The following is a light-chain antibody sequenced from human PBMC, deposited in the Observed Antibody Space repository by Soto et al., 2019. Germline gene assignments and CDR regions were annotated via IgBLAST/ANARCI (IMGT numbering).Light chain of an antibody. J-gene: IGLJ3*02. CDR3: SLYTSSSTWV. CDR2: EVS. CDR1: SSDVGSYNR. V-gene: IGLV2-18*01. Sequence: QSALTQPPSVSGSPGQSVTISCTGVSSDVGSYNRVSWYQQPPGTAPKLMIYEVSNRPSGVPDRFSGSKSGNTASLTISGLQAEDEADYYCSLYTSSSTWVFGGGTKLTVL.